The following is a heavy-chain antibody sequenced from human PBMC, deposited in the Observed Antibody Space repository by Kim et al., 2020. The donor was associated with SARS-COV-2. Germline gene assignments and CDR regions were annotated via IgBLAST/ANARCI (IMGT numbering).Heavy chain of an antibody. CDR1: GFTFSSYS. J-gene: IGHJ4*02. Sequence: GGSLRLSCAASGFTFSSYSMNWVRQAPGKGLEWVSSISSSRSDIYYADSVKGRFTISRDKAKNSLYLQMNSLRAEDTAVYYCAREYYYDSSGYYVCWGEGTLVTAS. CDR3: AREYYYDSSGYYVC. D-gene: IGHD3-22*01. CDR2: ISSSRSDI. V-gene: IGHV3-21*01.